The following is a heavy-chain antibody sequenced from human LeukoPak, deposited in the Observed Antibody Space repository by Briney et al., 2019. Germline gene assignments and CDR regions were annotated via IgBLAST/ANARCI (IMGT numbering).Heavy chain of an antibody. Sequence: GGTLRLSCAASGCTFKSYTMNWVRQAPGKGLEWVSSITSSLSYISYADSVKGRFTISRDNAKNSLSLQMNSLRAEDTAVYYCARDFGRTSDWQPRLYYGMDVWGQGTTVTVSS. CDR2: ITSSLSYI. V-gene: IGHV3-21*01. CDR3: ARDFGRTSDWQPRLYYGMDV. D-gene: IGHD2-2*01. J-gene: IGHJ6*02. CDR1: GCTFKSYT.